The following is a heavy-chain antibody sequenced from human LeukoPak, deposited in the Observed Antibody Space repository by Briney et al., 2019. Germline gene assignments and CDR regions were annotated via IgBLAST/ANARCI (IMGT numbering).Heavy chain of an antibody. J-gene: IGHJ6*03. Sequence: SVTVSCKASGGTFSSYAISWVRQAPGQGLEWMGGIIPIFGTANYAQKFQGRVTNTADESTSTAYMELSSLRSEDTAVYYCARGTLNLAARPDLDYYYYYYMDVWGKGTTVTVSS. CDR3: ARGTLNLAARPDLDYYYYYYMDV. CDR2: IIPIFGTA. V-gene: IGHV1-69*01. D-gene: IGHD6-6*01. CDR1: GGTFSSYA.